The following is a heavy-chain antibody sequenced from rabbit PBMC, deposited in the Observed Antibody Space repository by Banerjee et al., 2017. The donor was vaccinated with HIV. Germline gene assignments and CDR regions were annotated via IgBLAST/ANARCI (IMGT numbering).Heavy chain of an antibody. CDR1: GLDFSSSYW. CDR2: IDTGSSSSS. Sequence: QEQLEESGGDLVKPEGSLTLTCKASGLDFSSSYWICWVRQAPGKGLEWIACIDTGSSSSSYYASWAKGRFTISKTSSTTVTLQMTSLTAADTATYFCARDLAGVIGWNFGLWGQGTLVTVS. D-gene: IGHD4-1*01. CDR3: ARDLAGVIGWNFGL. J-gene: IGHJ3*01. V-gene: IGHV1S45*01.